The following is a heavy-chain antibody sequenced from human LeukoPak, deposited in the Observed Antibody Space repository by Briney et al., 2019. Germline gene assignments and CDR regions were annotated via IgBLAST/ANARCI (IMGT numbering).Heavy chain of an antibody. V-gene: IGHV4-59*01. J-gene: IGHJ4*02. D-gene: IGHD6-19*01. CDR1: GGSISSYY. CDR3: ARIAVASFDY. CDR2: IYYSGST. Sequence: SETLSLTCTVSGGSISSYYWSWIRQPPGKGLEWIGYIYYSGSTNYNPSLKSRVTISVDTSKNQFSLKLSSVTAADTAVYYCARIAVASFDYWGQGTLVTVSS.